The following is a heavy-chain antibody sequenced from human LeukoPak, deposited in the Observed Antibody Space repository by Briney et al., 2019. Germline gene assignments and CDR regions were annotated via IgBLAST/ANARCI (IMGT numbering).Heavy chain of an antibody. D-gene: IGHD2-2*01. J-gene: IGHJ5*02. CDR2: IYYSGST. Sequence: SETLSLTCTVPGGSISSGDYYWSWIRQPPGKGLEWIGYIYYSGSTYYNPSLKSRVTISVDTSKNQFSLKLSSVTAADTAVYYCARAIVVVPAATLNWFDPWGQGTLVTVSS. CDR3: ARAIVVVPAATLNWFDP. V-gene: IGHV4-30-4*08. CDR1: GGSISSGDYY.